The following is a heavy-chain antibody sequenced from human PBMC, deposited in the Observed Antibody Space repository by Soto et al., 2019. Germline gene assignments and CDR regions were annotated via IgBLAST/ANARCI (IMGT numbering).Heavy chain of an antibody. CDR1: GGSISSVGYY. CDR2: IYYSGST. CDR3: AKDLTRRYSSGWPNWFDP. D-gene: IGHD6-19*01. V-gene: IGHV4-31*03. Sequence: SETLSLTCTVSGGSISSVGYYWSWIRQHPGKGLEWIGYIYYSGSTYYNPSLKSRVTISVDTSKNQFSLKLSSVTAADTAVYYCAKDLTRRYSSGWPNWFDPWGQGTLVTVSS. J-gene: IGHJ5*02.